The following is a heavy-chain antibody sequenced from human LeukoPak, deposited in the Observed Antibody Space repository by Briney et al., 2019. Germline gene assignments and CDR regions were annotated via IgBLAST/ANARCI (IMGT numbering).Heavy chain of an antibody. D-gene: IGHD5/OR15-5a*01. CDR2: ISGSGDFS. J-gene: IGHJ5*02. CDR3: AKDLHVSIWLPDGYP. CDR1: EFSFSSNA. V-gene: IGHV3-23*01. Sequence: PGGSLRLSCAASEFSFSSNAMSWVRQAPGKGLEWVSGISGSGDFSFYADSVKGRFSISRDNSRNTLYLQMNSLRVEDTAVYYCAKDLHVSIWLPDGYPWGQGTLVTVSS.